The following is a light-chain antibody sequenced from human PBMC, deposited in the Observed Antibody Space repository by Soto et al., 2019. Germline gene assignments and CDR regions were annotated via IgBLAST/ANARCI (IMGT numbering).Light chain of an antibody. Sequence: QSALTQPASVSGSPGQSITISCTGTTSDVGGYNYVSWYQQHPCKAPKLMIFAVNTRPSGVSHRFSGSKSGNTASLTISGLQAEDEAHYSCSSYASTPAPYVLFGGGTKLTV. CDR1: TSDVGGYNY. CDR3: SSYASTPAPYVL. V-gene: IGLV2-14*03. J-gene: IGLJ2*01. CDR2: AVN.